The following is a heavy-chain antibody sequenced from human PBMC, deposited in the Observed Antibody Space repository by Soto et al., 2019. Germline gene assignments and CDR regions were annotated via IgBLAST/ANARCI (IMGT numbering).Heavy chain of an antibody. CDR3: ARVPFGSNWFDP. J-gene: IGHJ5*02. CDR1: GFTFSSHW. Sequence: GGSLRLSCAVSGFTFSSHWMHWVRQAPGKGLVWVSRINSDGSSTNYADTVKGRFTISRDNAKNKLYQQMNSLGADDTAVYYCARVPFGSNWFDPWGQGT. CDR2: INSDGSST. V-gene: IGHV3-74*01. D-gene: IGHD3-10*01.